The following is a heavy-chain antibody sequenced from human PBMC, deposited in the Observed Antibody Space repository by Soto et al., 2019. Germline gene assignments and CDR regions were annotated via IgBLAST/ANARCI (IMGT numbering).Heavy chain of an antibody. V-gene: IGHV4-39*01. CDR3: AMAEVPSDTFHL. Sequence: SETLSLTCTVSGGSISSSSYYWGWIRQPPGKGLEWIGSIYYSGSTYYNPSLKSRVTISVDTSKNQFSLKLSSVTAADTAVYYLAMAEVPSDTFHLWGPGTRVTVSS. CDR1: GGSISSSSYY. J-gene: IGHJ3*01. CDR2: IYYSGST.